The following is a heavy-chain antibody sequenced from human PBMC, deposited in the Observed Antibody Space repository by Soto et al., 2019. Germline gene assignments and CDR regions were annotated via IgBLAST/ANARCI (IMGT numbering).Heavy chain of an antibody. Sequence: GGSLRLSCAASGFTFSSYAMSWVRQAPGKGLEWVSGISGSGGSTYYADSVKGRFTISRDNSKNTLYLEMNSLGAEDTAVYYCAKDDESRYYDLLTGPRYDKYFQHWGQGTLVTVSS. J-gene: IGHJ1*01. D-gene: IGHD3-9*01. V-gene: IGHV3-23*01. CDR3: AKDDESRYYDLLTGPRYDKYFQH. CDR2: ISGSGGST. CDR1: GFTFSSYA.